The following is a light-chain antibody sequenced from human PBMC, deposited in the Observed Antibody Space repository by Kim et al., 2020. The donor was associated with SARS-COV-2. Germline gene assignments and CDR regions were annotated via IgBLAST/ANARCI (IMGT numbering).Light chain of an antibody. V-gene: IGLV10-54*04. CDR2: RNN. CDR1: SNNVGFQG. J-gene: IGLJ3*02. Sequence: KTATLTCTGNSNNVGFQGAVWLQQHQGHPPQLLSYRNNKRPSGISERFSASRSGNTASLTITGLQPEDEADYYCSAWDSSLTGWVFGGGTQLTVL. CDR3: SAWDSSLTGWV.